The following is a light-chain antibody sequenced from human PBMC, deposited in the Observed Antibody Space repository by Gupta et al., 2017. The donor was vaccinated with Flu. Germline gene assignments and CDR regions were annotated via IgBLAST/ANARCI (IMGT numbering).Light chain of an antibody. V-gene: IGKV2-28*01. Sequence: TPGVPAAETGSFSWSVRHSNGSNYFDWYLQKPGQSPRLLIYLGSSRASGVPDRFSGSGSGTEFTLTISRLEAEDVGVYYCKQAGKTPYTFGQGTKLEIK. CDR1: WSVRHSNGSNY. CDR3: KQAGKTPYT. CDR2: LGS. J-gene: IGKJ2*01.